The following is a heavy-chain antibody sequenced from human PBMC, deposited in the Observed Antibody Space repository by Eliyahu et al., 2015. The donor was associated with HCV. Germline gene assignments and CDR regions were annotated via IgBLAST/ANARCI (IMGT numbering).Heavy chain of an antibody. CDR2: IHSDXSTT. J-gene: IGHJ1*01. V-gene: IGHV3-74*01. Sequence: EMQLVESGGGLVQPGGSLRLSCAASGXTXSXYWXHWVRQAPGKGLVWVSXIHSDXSTTSYADSVKGRFTISRDNANNTLYLQMNSLRAEDTAVYYCARDYGGYHAEYFQHWGQGTLVTVSS. CDR3: ARDYGGYHAEYFQH. CDR1: GXTXSXYW. D-gene: IGHD5-12*01.